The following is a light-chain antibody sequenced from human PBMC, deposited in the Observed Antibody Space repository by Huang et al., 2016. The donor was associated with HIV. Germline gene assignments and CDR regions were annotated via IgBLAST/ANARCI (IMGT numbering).Light chain of an antibody. J-gene: IGKJ5*01. V-gene: IGKV1-39*01. Sequence: IQMTQSPTSLSASVGYRVSIVCRASQSIRNYLNWYQQKPGKAPKLLISSASTLHSGVPSRFSGSGSGTEFTLTIRGLQLDDFATYYCQQSYSALSSFGPGTRL. CDR2: SAS. CDR3: QQSYSALSS. CDR1: QSIRNY.